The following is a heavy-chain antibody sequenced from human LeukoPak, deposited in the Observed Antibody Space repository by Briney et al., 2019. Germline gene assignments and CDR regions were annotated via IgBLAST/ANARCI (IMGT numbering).Heavy chain of an antibody. V-gene: IGHV1-46*01. J-gene: IGHJ6*02. CDR2: INPSGGST. D-gene: IGHD6-13*01. CDR1: GYTFTSYY. Sequence: ASVKVSCKASGYTFTSYYMHWVRQAPGQGLEWMGIINPSGGSTSYAQKFQGGVTMTRDTSTSTVYMELSSLRSEDTAVYYCARVGSIAAAVYYGMDVWGQGTTVTVSS. CDR3: ARVGSIAAAVYYGMDV.